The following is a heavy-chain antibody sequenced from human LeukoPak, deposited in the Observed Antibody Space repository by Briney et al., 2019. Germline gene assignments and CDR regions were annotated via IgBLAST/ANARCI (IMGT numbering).Heavy chain of an antibody. CDR1: GYTFTGYY. Sequence: ASVKVSCKASGYTFTGYYMHWVRQAPGQGLEWMGWINPNSGGTNYAQKFQGRVTMTRDTSISTAYMELSRLRSDDTAVYYCASQSRIITIFGMVMTAHAFDIWGQGTMVTVSS. J-gene: IGHJ3*02. CDR2: INPNSGGT. CDR3: ASQSRIITIFGMVMTAHAFDI. D-gene: IGHD3-3*01. V-gene: IGHV1-2*02.